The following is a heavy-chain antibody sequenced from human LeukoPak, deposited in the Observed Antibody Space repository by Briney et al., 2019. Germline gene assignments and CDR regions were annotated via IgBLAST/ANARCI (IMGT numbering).Heavy chain of an antibody. V-gene: IGHV3-23*01. CDR3: AKYVGAMIVVPYFDN. J-gene: IGHJ4*02. CDR2: ISGSGSTT. D-gene: IGHD3-22*01. Sequence: GGSLRLSCAASGFTFSSYAMTWVRQAPGKGLDWVSSISGSGSTTYHSDSMKGRFTISRDNSRNTLYLQMSSLRAEDTAVYYCAKYVGAMIVVPYFDNWGQGTLVTVSS. CDR1: GFTFSSYA.